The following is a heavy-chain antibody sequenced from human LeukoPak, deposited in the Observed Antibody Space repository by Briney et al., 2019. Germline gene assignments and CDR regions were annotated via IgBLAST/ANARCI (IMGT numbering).Heavy chain of an antibody. CDR1: GYTFTSYY. Sequence: GASVKVSCKASGYTFTSYYMHWVRQAPGQGLEWMGIINPSGGSTSYAQKFQGRVTMTRDTSTSTVYMELSSLRSEDTAVYYCARGAHIVVVPAAGNWFDPWAREPWSPSPQ. CDR2: INPSGGST. D-gene: IGHD2-2*01. J-gene: IGHJ5*02. V-gene: IGHV1-46*01. CDR3: ARGAHIVVVPAAGNWFDP.